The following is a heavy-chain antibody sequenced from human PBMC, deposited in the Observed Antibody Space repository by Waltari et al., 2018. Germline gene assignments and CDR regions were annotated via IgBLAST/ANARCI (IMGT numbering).Heavy chain of an antibody. CDR3: ARHGRPSGWYQKPIDY. Sequence: QLQLQESGPELVQPSPTLSLTCTVYAGSISSSNYYWGWIRQPPGKGLEWIGSIYYSESTYYNPSLKSRVTIAGDTSKNQFSLRLSVVTAADTAVYDCARHGRPSGWYQKPIDYWGQGTLVTVSS. J-gene: IGHJ4*02. CDR1: AGSISSSNYY. V-gene: IGHV4-39*01. D-gene: IGHD6-19*01. CDR2: IYYSEST.